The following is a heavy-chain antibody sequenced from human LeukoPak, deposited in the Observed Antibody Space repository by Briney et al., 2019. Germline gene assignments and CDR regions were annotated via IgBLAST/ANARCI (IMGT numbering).Heavy chain of an antibody. D-gene: IGHD3-9*01. CDR1: AFTFSNYA. CDR2: ITGSGGNT. V-gene: IGHV3-23*01. CDR3: AKWGDYDVLTGYYVSDY. Sequence: GGSLRLSCAASAFTFSNYAMSWVRQAPGKGLDWVSAITGSGGNTYYADSVKGRFTISRDNSKNTLYLQMNSLRAEDTAVYYCAKWGDYDVLTGYYVSDYWGQGALVTVSS. J-gene: IGHJ4*02.